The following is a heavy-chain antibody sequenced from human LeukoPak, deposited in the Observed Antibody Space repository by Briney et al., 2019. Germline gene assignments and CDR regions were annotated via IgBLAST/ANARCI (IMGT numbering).Heavy chain of an antibody. CDR2: IWYDGGNK. CDR1: GFTFSSYG. V-gene: IGHV3-33*01. D-gene: IGHD2-2*01. J-gene: IGHJ4*02. Sequence: GGSLRLSCAASGFTFSSYGMHWVRQAPGKGLEWVAVIWYDGGNKYYADSVKGRFTISRDNSKNTLYLQMNSLRAEDTAVYYCARDCSSTSCYDDYWGQGTLVTVSS. CDR3: ARDCSSTSCYDDY.